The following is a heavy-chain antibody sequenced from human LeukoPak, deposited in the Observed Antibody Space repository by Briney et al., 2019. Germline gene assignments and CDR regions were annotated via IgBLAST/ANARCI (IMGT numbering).Heavy chain of an antibody. J-gene: IGHJ4*02. CDR3: ARRGVGATLHDFDY. V-gene: IGHV5-51*01. D-gene: IGHD1-26*01. CDR1: GYSFTNYW. CDR2: IYPGDSDT. Sequence: PGESLKISCKGSGYSFTNYWIGWVRQMPGKGLEWMGIIYPGDSDTRYSPSFQGQVTMSADKSITTAYVQWSSLKASDTAMYFCARRGVGATLHDFDYWGQGTLVTVSS.